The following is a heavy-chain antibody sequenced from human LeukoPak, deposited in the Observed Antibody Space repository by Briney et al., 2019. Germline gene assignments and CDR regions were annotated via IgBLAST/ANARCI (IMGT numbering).Heavy chain of an antibody. J-gene: IGHJ5*01. CDR1: GGTFSSYA. V-gene: IGHV1-69*06. CDR2: IIPIFGKA. CDR3: ARETEGGYYDSSGYYRAWFDF. D-gene: IGHD3-22*01. Sequence: ASVKVSCKASGGTFSSYAISWVRQAPGQGLEWMGGIIPIFGKANYAQKFQGRVTITADKSTSTAYMELSSLRSEDTALYYCARETEGGYYDSSGYYRAWFDFWGQGTLVTVSS.